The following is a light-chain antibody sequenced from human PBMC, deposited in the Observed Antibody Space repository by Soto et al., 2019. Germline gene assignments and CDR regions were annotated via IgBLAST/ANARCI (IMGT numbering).Light chain of an antibody. J-gene: IGLJ3*02. CDR1: SSNIGRNY. Sequence: LSQPPSASGTPGQRVTISCSGSSSNIGRNYVYWYQQVPGTAPKLLIFRNNQRPSGVPDRFSGSKSGTSASLAISGLRSEDEADYFCAAWDYSLSGYWVFGGGTKLTVL. CDR2: RNN. CDR3: AAWDYSLSGYWV. V-gene: IGLV1-47*01.